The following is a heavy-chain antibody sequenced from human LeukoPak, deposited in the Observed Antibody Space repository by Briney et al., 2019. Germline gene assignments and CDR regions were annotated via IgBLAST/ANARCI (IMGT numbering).Heavy chain of an antibody. Sequence: GGPLRLSCAASGFTFSSSWMHWVRQAPGKGLVWVSRINSDGSTTTYADSVKGRFTISRDNAKNTLYLQMNSLRAEDTAVYYCGRALGSPLDFWGQGTLVTVSS. CDR1: GFTFSSSW. J-gene: IGHJ4*02. D-gene: IGHD1-26*01. CDR2: INSDGSTT. V-gene: IGHV3-74*01. CDR3: GRALGSPLDF.